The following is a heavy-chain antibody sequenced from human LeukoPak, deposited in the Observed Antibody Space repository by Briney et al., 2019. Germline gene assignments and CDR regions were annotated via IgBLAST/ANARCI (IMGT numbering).Heavy chain of an antibody. V-gene: IGHV3-23*01. J-gene: IGHJ4*02. CDR1: GFTFSSYA. D-gene: IGHD6-6*01. CDR2: ISGSGGCT. Sequence: PGGSLRLSCAASGFTFSSYAMSWVRQAPGQGLEWVSAISGSGGCTYYADSVKGRFTVSRDNSKNTLYLQMNSLRAEDTAVYYCAKVPARPRYFDYWGQGTLVTVSS. CDR3: AKVPARPRYFDY.